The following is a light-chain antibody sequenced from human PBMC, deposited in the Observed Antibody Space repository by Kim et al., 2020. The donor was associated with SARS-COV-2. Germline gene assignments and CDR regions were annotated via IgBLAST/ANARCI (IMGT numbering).Light chain of an antibody. J-gene: IGKJ4*01. CDR1: QDISNS. CDR3: QHIENTQAT. CDR2: DAS. Sequence: DIQMTQSPSSLSASVGDRVTITCQASQDISNSLNWYQHKPGKAPELLIYDASTLEAGVPSRFSGGGSGTHFTVTISSLQPEDVGTYNGQHIENTQATFGGGTKLKI. V-gene: IGKV1-33*01.